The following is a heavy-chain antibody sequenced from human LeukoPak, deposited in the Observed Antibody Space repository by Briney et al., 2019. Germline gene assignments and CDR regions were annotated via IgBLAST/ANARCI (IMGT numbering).Heavy chain of an antibody. V-gene: IGHV3-23*01. D-gene: IGHD1-26*01. CDR2: ISGSGGST. CDR1: GFTFSSYA. CDR3: AKGQIGGGSYYRFDY. J-gene: IGHJ4*02. Sequence: GGSLRLSCAASGFTFSSYAMSWVRQAPGKGLEWVSAISGSGGSTYYADSVKGRFTISRDNSKNTLYLQMNSLRAEDTAVYYCAKGQIGGGSYYRFDYWGQGTLVTVSS.